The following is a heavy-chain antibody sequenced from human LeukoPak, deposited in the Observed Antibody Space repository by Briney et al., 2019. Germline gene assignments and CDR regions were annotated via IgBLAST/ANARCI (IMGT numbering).Heavy chain of an antibody. CDR2: INTNTGNP. V-gene: IGHV7-4-1*02. Sequence: SVKVSCKASGYTFTSYVMNWVRQAPGQGLEWMGWINTNTGNPTYAQGFTGRFVFSLDTSVSTAYLQISSLKAEDTAVYYCARVDLATVADFDYWGQGTLVTVSS. CDR3: ARVDLATVADFDY. CDR1: GYTFTSYV. D-gene: IGHD4-23*01. J-gene: IGHJ4*02.